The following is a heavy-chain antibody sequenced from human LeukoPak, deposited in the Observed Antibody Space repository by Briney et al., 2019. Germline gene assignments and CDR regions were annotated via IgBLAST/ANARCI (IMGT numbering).Heavy chain of an antibody. V-gene: IGHV4-39*01. CDR3: ASRDSNQYDYVWGSYRYPTCYFDY. J-gene: IGHJ4*02. D-gene: IGHD3-16*02. Sequence: SETLSLTCTVSGGSISSSSYYWGWIRQPPGKGLEWIGSIYYSGSTYYNPSLKSRVTISVDTSKNQFSLKLSSVTAADTAVYYCASRDSNQYDYVWGSYRYPTCYFDYWGQGTLVTVSS. CDR2: IYYSGST. CDR1: GGSISSSSYY.